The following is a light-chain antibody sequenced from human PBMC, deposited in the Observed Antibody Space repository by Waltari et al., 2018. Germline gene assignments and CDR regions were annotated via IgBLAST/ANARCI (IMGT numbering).Light chain of an antibody. CDR2: EVS. CDR3: QQYNSDDWT. CDR1: QSINRW. J-gene: IGKJ1*01. V-gene: IGKV1-5*01. Sequence: DIQMTQSPSTLSAFVGERVTITCRASQSINRWVAWYQQKPGTAPKVRIHEVSSLVSGVPSRFSGSGSGTEFTLTISSLQPDDFATYYCQQYNSDDWTFGQGTKVEI.